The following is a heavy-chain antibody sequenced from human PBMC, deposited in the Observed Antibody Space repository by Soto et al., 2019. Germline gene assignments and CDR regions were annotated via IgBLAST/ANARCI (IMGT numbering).Heavy chain of an antibody. Sequence: QMQLQESGPGLVKPSQTLSLTCTVSGGSISSGGYYWSWIRQHQGKGLEWIGYIYYSGSTYYNPSLKSRVTISVDTSKNQFYLKLSSVTAADTAVYYCARKIGDPIRSYYFDYWGQGTLVTVSS. CDR1: GGSISSGGYY. V-gene: IGHV4-31*03. J-gene: IGHJ4*02. CDR3: ARKIGDPIRSYYFDY. D-gene: IGHD2-21*02. CDR2: IYYSGST.